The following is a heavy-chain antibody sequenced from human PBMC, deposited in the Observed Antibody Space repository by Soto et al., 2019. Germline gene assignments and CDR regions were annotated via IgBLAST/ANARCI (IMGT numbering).Heavy chain of an antibody. Sequence: QVPLVQSGAEVKKPGASVKVSCKASGYTFTSYAMHWVRQAPGQRLEWMGWINAGNGNTKYSQKFQDRVTFTRDTSASTAYMELSSLRSEDTALYYCARDCSGGPPGYFDNWGQGTLVTVSS. CDR3: ARDCSGGPPGYFDN. D-gene: IGHD2-15*01. V-gene: IGHV1-3*01. J-gene: IGHJ4*02. CDR2: INAGNGNT. CDR1: GYTFTSYA.